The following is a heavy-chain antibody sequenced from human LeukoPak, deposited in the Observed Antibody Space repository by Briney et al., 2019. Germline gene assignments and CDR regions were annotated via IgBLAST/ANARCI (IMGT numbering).Heavy chain of an antibody. CDR3: ATPRGDVDIVATIGGPFDY. J-gene: IGHJ4*02. V-gene: IGHV1-69*13. CDR2: IIPIFGTA. CDR1: GGTFSSYA. Sequence: SVKVSCKASGGTFSSYAISWVRQAPGQGLEWMGGIIPIFGTANYAQKFQGRVTITADESTSTAYMELSSLRSEDTAVYYCATPRGDVDIVATIGGPFDYWGQGTLVTVSS. D-gene: IGHD5-12*01.